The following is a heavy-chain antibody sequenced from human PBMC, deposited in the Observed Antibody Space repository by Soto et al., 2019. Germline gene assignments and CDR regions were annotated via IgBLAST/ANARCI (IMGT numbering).Heavy chain of an antibody. V-gene: IGHV4-39*07. Sequence: PSETLSLTCTVSGASVSSSTYSWGWIRQSPGQGLEWIGTIYSSENTYYNPSLLSRVTISVDTSKNQFSLKLSSVTAADTAVYYCARDGLPYYYDSSDPSADRGDYWGHGTLVTVSS. CDR1: GASVSSSTYS. D-gene: IGHD3-22*01. J-gene: IGHJ4*01. CDR3: ARDGLPYYYDSSDPSADRGDY. CDR2: IYSSENT.